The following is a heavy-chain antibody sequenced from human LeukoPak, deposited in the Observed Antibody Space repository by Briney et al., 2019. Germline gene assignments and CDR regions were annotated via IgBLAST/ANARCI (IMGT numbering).Heavy chain of an antibody. CDR1: GYSFTSYW. V-gene: IGHV5-51*01. Sequence: GESLKISCKGSGYSFTSYWIGWVRQMPGKGLEWMGIIYSGDSDTRYSPSFQGQVTISADRSISTAYLQWSSLKASDTAMYYCASTRNDYGDYRDAFDIWGQGTMVTVSS. J-gene: IGHJ3*02. CDR3: ASTRNDYGDYRDAFDI. D-gene: IGHD4-17*01. CDR2: IYSGDSDT.